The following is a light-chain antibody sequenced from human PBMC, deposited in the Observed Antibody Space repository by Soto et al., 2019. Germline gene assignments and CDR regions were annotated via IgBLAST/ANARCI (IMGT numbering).Light chain of an antibody. J-gene: IGKJ3*01. Sequence: EVVMTQSPVTLSVSPGERATLSCRASQSVGSDLAWFQQNPGQAPRLLISGASTSATGISARFSGTGSGTEFTPTISSLRSEDSAVYYCQQYNNWPSFGPGTKVEIK. CDR2: GAS. CDR1: QSVGSD. V-gene: IGKV3-15*01. CDR3: QQYNNWPS.